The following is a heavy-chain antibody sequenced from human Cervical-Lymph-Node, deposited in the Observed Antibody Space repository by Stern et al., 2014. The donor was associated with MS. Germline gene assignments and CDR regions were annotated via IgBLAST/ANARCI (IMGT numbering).Heavy chain of an antibody. D-gene: IGHD3-22*01. J-gene: IGHJ5*02. V-gene: IGHV1-58*01. CDR2: IVVGSGNT. CDR3: AARANYYDSPGDWFDP. CDR1: GFTFTSSA. Sequence: QLVEYGPEVKKPGTSVKVSCKASGFTFTSSAVQWVRQARGQRLEWIGWIVVGSGNTNYAQKFQERVTITRDMSTSTAYMELSSLRSEDTAVYYCAARANYYDSPGDWFDPWGQGTLVTVSS.